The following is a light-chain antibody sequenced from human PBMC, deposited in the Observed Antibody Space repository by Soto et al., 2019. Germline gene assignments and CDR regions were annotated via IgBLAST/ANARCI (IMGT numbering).Light chain of an antibody. CDR1: QSVKSSY. CDR2: GAS. J-gene: IGKJ1*01. Sequence: EIVLTQSPGTLSLSPGERATLSCRASQSVKSSYLAWYQQKPGQPPRLLIYGASTRATGIPDRFIGSGSGTDFTLTISRLEPEDFAVYYCQQYGSSRGTFGQGTKVDIK. V-gene: IGKV3-20*01. CDR3: QQYGSSRGT.